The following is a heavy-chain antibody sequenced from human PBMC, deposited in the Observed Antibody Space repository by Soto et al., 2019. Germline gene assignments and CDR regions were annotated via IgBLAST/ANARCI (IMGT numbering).Heavy chain of an antibody. J-gene: IGHJ4*02. CDR1: GFTFSGSW. V-gene: IGHV3-74*01. D-gene: IGHD3-10*01. Sequence: EVQLVESGGGLVQPGGSLRLSCAASGFTFSGSWMHWVRQAPGKGLVWVSRINGDGSGTSYADFVKGRFTISRDDAKDTLFLQMNGLRAEDTAVYYCARGICGSGTDNDYWGQGTLVTVSS. CDR3: ARGICGSGTDNDY. CDR2: INGDGSGT.